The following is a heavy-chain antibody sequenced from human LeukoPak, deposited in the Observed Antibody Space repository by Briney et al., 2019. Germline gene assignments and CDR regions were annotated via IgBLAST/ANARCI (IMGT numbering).Heavy chain of an antibody. CDR2: IYTSGST. CDR3: AKSQFYCGGGSCYSGLPVWYFDL. J-gene: IGHJ2*01. V-gene: IGHV4-61*02. CDR1: GGSISSGRYY. Sequence: PSQTLSLTCTVSGGSISSGRYYWSWIRQPAGKGLEWIGRIYTSGSTNYNPSLKSRVTISVDTSKNQFSLKLSSVTAADTAVYYCAKSQFYCGGGSCYSGLPVWYFDLWGRGTLVTVSS. D-gene: IGHD2-15*01.